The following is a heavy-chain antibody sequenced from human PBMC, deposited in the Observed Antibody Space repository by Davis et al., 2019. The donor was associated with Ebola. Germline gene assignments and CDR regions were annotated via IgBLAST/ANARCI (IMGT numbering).Heavy chain of an antibody. CDR2: INHGGST. Sequence: SQTMSLTCAVYGVSFSGYYWNWISQPPGKGLEWIGEIDHSGVGEINHGGSTNYNPSLKSRVTISLDTSKNQFSLKLSPVTAADTAVYYCARLTIFYSWFDPWGQGTLVTVSS. CDR3: ARLTIFYSWFDP. V-gene: IGHV4-34*01. CDR1: GVSFSGYY. D-gene: IGHD3-9*01. J-gene: IGHJ5*02.